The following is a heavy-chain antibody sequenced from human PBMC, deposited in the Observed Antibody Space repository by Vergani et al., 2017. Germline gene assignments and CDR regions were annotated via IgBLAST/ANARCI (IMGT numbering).Heavy chain of an antibody. D-gene: IGHD3-10*01. Sequence: VQLVESGGGVVQPGRSLRLSCAASGFVFSESPIHWVRQVPWKGLEWLGHIRMRSEHYATAYGPSLIGRATISRDDSTNTAYLQLSSLGTDDTAIYFCSAQTQSCHDYWGQGTLVAVSS. V-gene: IGHV3-73*01. CDR2: IRMRSEHYAT. CDR3: SAQTQSCHDY. J-gene: IGHJ4*02. CDR1: GFVFSESP.